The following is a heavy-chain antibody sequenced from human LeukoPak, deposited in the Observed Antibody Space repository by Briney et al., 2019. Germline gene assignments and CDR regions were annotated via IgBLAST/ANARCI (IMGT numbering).Heavy chain of an antibody. CDR1: GFTFSGSA. J-gene: IGHJ4*02. CDR3: TRRKEGFDY. V-gene: IGHV3-73*01. Sequence: GGSLRLSCAASGFTFSGSAMHWVRQASGKGLEWVGRIRSKANSYATAYAASVKGRFTISRDDSKNTAYLQMNSLKTKDTAVYYCTRRKEGFDYWGQGTLVTVSS. CDR2: IRSKANSYAT.